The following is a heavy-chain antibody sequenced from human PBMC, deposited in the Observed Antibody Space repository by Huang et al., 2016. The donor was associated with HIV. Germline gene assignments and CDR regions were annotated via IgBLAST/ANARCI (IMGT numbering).Heavy chain of an antibody. Sequence: QVQLVESGGGVVLPGRSLRLSCEVSGFTFRTYAMHLVRQGPGKGVEWGAVCSLDGSDTYYGDSVKGRFTISRDNFKNTMYLDMNSLRAEDTAVYYCTREPRAFSYGYFDYWGQGTLVTVSA. CDR2: CSLDGSDT. D-gene: IGHD3-16*01. V-gene: IGHV3-30-3*01. CDR3: TREPRAFSYGYFDY. J-gene: IGHJ4*02. CDR1: GFTFRTYA.